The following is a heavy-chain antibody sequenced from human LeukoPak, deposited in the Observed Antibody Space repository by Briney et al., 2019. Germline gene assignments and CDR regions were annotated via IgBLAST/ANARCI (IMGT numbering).Heavy chain of an antibody. CDR3: AGSSTPGTSDAFDI. J-gene: IGHJ3*02. Sequence: GESLKISCKGSGYSSISYWIGWVRQMPGKGLEWMGIIYPGDSDTRYSPSFRGQVTISADKSISTAFLQWSSLKASDTAMYYCAGSSTPGTSDAFDIWGQGTMVTVSS. V-gene: IGHV5-51*01. CDR1: GYSSISYW. CDR2: IYPGDSDT. D-gene: IGHD1-26*01.